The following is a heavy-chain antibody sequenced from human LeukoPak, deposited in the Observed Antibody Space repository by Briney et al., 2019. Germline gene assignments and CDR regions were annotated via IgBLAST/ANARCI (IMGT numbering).Heavy chain of an antibody. CDR3: ARVYYDFWSGYEYDAFDI. D-gene: IGHD3-3*01. Sequence: ASVKVSCKASGYTFTSYGISWVRQAPGQGLEGMGWISAYNGNTNYAQKLQGRVTMTTDTSTSTAYMELRSLRSDDTAVYYCARVYYDFWSGYEYDAFDIWGQGTMVSVSS. J-gene: IGHJ3*02. CDR2: ISAYNGNT. CDR1: GYTFTSYG. V-gene: IGHV1-18*01.